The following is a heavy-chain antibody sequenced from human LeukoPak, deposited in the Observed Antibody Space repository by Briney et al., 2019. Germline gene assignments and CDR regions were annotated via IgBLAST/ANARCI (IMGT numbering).Heavy chain of an antibody. Sequence: GGSLRLSCAASGFTFSNYWMSWVRQAPGEGLEWVANIKQDGSQKYYVDSVKGRFTISRDNAKNSLYLQMNSLRAEDTAVYYCARDRPRTGDGYWGQGTLVTVSS. CDR1: GFTFSNYW. D-gene: IGHD7-27*01. CDR3: ARDRPRTGDGY. CDR2: IKQDGSQK. V-gene: IGHV3-7*01. J-gene: IGHJ4*02.